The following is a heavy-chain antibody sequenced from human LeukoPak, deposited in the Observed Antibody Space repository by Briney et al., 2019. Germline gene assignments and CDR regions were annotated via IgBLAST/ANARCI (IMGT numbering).Heavy chain of an antibody. CDR3: ARDLSLGAYFDY. Sequence: PGGSLRLSCAASGFTFSSYAMHWVRQAPGKGLEWVAVISYGGSNKYYADSVKGRFTISRDNSKNTLYLQMNSLRAEDTAVYYCARDLSLGAYFDYRGQGTLVTVSS. CDR2: ISYGGSNK. D-gene: IGHD7-27*01. J-gene: IGHJ4*02. V-gene: IGHV3-30-3*01. CDR1: GFTFSSYA.